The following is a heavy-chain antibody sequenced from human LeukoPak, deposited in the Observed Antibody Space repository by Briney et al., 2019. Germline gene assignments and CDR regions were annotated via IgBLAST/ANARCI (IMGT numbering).Heavy chain of an antibody. CDR3: ARGRRGLRYFDWSDYYYYMDV. CDR1: GGSFSGYY. J-gene: IGHJ6*03. D-gene: IGHD3-9*01. CDR2: INHSGST. V-gene: IGHV4-34*01. Sequence: SETLSLTCAVYGGSFSGYYWSWIRQPPGKGLEWIGEINHSGSTNYNPSLKSRVTISVDTSKNQFSLKLSSVTAADTAVYYCARGRRGLRYFDWSDYYYYMDVWGKGTTVTVSS.